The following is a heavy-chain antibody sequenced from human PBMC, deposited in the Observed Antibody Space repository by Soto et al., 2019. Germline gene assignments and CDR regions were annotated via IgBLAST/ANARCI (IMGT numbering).Heavy chain of an antibody. CDR1: GFTASSYY. CDR3: ASDFWSGYYTGKHAIDI. Sequence: PEESLRLSCGASGFTASSYYKSWVRQATGKGLEWVSVIYSDGSTYYADSVKGRFTISRHNSKNTLYLQMNSLRAEDTAVYYCASDFWSGYYTGKHAIDIWGQGTMVTVPS. V-gene: IGHV3-53*04. J-gene: IGHJ3*02. D-gene: IGHD3-3*01. CDR2: IYSDGST.